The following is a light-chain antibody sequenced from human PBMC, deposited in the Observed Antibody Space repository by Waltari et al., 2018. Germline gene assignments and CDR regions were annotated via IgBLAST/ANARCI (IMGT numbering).Light chain of an antibody. J-gene: IGLJ1*01. CDR3: YSYAGSYTLYV. CDR2: AVN. V-gene: IGLV2-11*01. CDR1: SSDLGAYHS. Sequence: QSALTKPRPVSGSPGQSVTISCTGTSSDLGAYHSVAWYQKHPGKAPKLIIYAVNQRPSGVPDRFSGSKSGNTASLTISGLQAEDEADYYCYSYAGSYTLYVFGTGTEVTVL.